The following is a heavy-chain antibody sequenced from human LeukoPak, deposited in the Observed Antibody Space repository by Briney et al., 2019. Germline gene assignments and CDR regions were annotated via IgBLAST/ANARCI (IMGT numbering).Heavy chain of an antibody. J-gene: IGHJ3*02. CDR1: KFAFSSYA. D-gene: IGHD1-26*01. CDR2: ISGGGGNT. Sequence: PGGSLRLSCAASKFAFSSYAMSWVRQDPGKGLEWVSAISGGGGNTYYADSVKGRFTISRDNSKNTLYLQMNSLRAEDTAVYYCGKNRYSGSLSPFDIWGQGTMVTVSS. CDR3: GKNRYSGSLSPFDI. V-gene: IGHV3-23*01.